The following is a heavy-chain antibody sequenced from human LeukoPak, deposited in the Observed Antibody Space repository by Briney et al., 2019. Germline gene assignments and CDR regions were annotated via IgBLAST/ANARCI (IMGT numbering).Heavy chain of an antibody. CDR3: ARFHFSFDY. J-gene: IGHJ4*02. CDR1: GFTFSSYS. D-gene: IGHD2/OR15-2a*01. V-gene: IGHV3-21*01. Sequence: GGSLRLSCAASGFTFSSYSMNWVRQAPGKGLEWVSSISSSSSYMYYADSVKGRFTISRDNAKNSLYLQVNSLRAEDTAVYYCARFHFSFDYWGQGTLVTVSS. CDR2: ISSSSSYM.